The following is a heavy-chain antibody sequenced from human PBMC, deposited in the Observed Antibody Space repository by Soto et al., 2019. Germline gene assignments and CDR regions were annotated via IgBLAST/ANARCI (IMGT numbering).Heavy chain of an antibody. Sequence: EVQLLESGGGLVQPGGSLRLSCAGSGFTFSSSAMSWVRQAPGKGLEWVSAISGSGANTYYADSVKGRFTISRDNSKNTLYLQMSSLGAEDTAVYYCASHLKESLGLDYWGQGTLVTVSS. CDR1: GFTFSSSA. J-gene: IGHJ4*02. D-gene: IGHD7-27*01. CDR3: ASHLKESLGLDY. V-gene: IGHV3-23*01. CDR2: ISGSGANT.